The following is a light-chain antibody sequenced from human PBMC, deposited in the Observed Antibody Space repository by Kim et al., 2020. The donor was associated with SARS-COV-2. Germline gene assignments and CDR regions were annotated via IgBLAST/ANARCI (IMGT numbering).Light chain of an antibody. CDR2: DVT. V-gene: IGLV2-14*03. CDR3: SSYTSSTTRV. CDR1: SRDVGAYNY. J-gene: IGLJ2*01. Sequence: QSALTQPASVSGSPGQSITISCTGTSRDVGAYNYVSWYQQHPGKAPKLIIYDVTYRPSGVSDRFSGSKAGNTASLTIFGLQAEDEAYYYCSSYTSSTTRVFGGGTQLTVL.